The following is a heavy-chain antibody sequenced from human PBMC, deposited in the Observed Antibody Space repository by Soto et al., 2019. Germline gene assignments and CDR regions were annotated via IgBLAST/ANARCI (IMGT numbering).Heavy chain of an antibody. D-gene: IGHD3-3*01. CDR2: ISSSGTTI. Sequence: EVQLVESGGGFLPPGGSLRLSCAASGFTFSSYSMHWVRQAPGKGLEWVPYISSSGTTIYSADSVKGRFTISRDNAKNSLYLQINSVRAEDTAVYYCVRDSRSTIFGVDLNFDYWGQGTLVTVSS. V-gene: IGHV3-48*01. CDR3: VRDSRSTIFGVDLNFDY. CDR1: GFTFSSYS. J-gene: IGHJ4*02.